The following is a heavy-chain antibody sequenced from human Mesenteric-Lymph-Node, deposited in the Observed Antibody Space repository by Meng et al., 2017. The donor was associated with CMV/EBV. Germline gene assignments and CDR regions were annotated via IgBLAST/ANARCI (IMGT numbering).Heavy chain of an antibody. V-gene: IGHV4-39*01. D-gene: IGHD3-3*01. Sequence: SETLSLTCTVSGGSISSSSYYWGWIRQPPGKGLEWIGSIYYSGSTYYTPSLKSRVTISVDTSKNQFSLKLSSVTAADTAVYYCARVLFWSGYYYFDYWGQGTLVTVSS. CDR2: IYYSGST. CDR1: GGSISSSSYY. J-gene: IGHJ4*02. CDR3: ARVLFWSGYYYFDY.